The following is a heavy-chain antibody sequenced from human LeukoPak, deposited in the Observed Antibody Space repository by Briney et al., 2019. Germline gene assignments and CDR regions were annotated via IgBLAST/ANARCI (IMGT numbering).Heavy chain of an antibody. CDR1: GGTFSSYA. CDR2: ISTYNGNT. V-gene: IGHV1-18*01. Sequence: GASVKVSCKASGGTFSSYAISWVRQAPGQGLEWMGWISTYNGNTHYAQKLQGRVTMTTDTSTSTAYTELRSLRSDDTAVYYCARSSLAVAGSVFDYWGQGTLVTVSS. J-gene: IGHJ4*02. CDR3: ARSSLAVAGSVFDY. D-gene: IGHD6-19*01.